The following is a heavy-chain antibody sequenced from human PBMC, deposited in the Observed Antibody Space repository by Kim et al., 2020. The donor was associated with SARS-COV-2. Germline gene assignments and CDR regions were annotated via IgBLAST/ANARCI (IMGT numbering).Heavy chain of an antibody. V-gene: IGHV4-39*01. CDR1: GGSISSSSYY. CDR3: ARILPSIDY. Sequence: SETLSLTCTVSGGSISSSSYYWGWIRQPPGKGLEWIGSIYYSGSTYYNPSLKSRVTISVDTSKNQFSLKLSSVTAADTAVYYCARILPSIDYWGQGTLVTVSS. D-gene: IGHD2-21*02. J-gene: IGHJ4*02. CDR2: IYYSGST.